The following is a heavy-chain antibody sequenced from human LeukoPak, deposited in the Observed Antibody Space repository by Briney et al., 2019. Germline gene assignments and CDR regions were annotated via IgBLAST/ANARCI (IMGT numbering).Heavy chain of an antibody. V-gene: IGHV1-69*13. D-gene: IGHD6-6*01. CDR3: ARARVGIDARPGGFDN. CDR2: IIPIFGTA. J-gene: IGHJ3*02. CDR1: GGTFSSYA. Sequence: SVKVSCKASGGTFSSYAISWVRQAPGQGLEWRGGIIPIFGTANYAQKFQGRVTITADESTSTGYMELSSRSSEAAAVYYCARARVGIDARPGGFDNWGQGTMVTVSS.